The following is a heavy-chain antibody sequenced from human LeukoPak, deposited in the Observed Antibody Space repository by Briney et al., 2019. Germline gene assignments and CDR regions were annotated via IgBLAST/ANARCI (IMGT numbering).Heavy chain of an antibody. Sequence: PGGSLRLSCAASGFTFSGYAMSWVRQAPGKGLEWVSAISGSGGSTYYADSVKGRFTISRDNSKNTLYLQMNSLRAEDTAVYYYAKGQRLVTVFDYWGQGTLVTVSS. D-gene: IGHD6-13*01. J-gene: IGHJ4*02. V-gene: IGHV3-23*01. CDR2: ISGSGGST. CDR1: GFTFSGYA. CDR3: AKGQRLVTVFDY.